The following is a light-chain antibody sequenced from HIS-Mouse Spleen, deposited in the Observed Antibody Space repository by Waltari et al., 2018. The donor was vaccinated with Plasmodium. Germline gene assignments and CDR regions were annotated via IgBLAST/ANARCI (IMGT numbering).Light chain of an antibody. J-gene: IGKJ2*01. CDR2: AAS. Sequence: AIQMTHSPSSLSASVGDRVTITCRASQGIRNDLGWYQQKPGKATKLLIPAASSLQSGVPSRFSGSGSGTDFTLTISSLQPEDFATYYCLQDYNYPYTFGQGTKLEIK. V-gene: IGKV1-6*01. CDR1: QGIRND. CDR3: LQDYNYPYT.